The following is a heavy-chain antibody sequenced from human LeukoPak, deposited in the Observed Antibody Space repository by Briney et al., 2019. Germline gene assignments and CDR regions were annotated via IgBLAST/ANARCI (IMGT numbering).Heavy chain of an antibody. CDR1: GYTFTSYD. Sequence: ASVKVSCKASGYTFTSYDITWVRQATGQGLEWMGWMNPNNGDTGYAQKFQGRVTMTRDTSITTAYMGLSSLRSEDTAVYYCARELGGYSYGYFDYWGQGTLVTVSS. CDR2: MNPNNGDT. V-gene: IGHV1-8*01. D-gene: IGHD5-18*01. J-gene: IGHJ4*02. CDR3: ARELGGYSYGYFDY.